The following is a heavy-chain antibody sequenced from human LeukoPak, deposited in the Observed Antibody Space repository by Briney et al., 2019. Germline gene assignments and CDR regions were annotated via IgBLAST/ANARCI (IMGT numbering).Heavy chain of an antibody. V-gene: IGHV3-23*01. D-gene: IGHD5-18*01. CDR3: APGAMATTILSRGYYFAY. Sequence: GGALRLSCAASGFTFSSYAMNWVRQAPGKGLEWVSAISGSGGSTYYADSVKGRFTISRDNSKNTLYLQMNSLRAEDPAVYYCAPGAMATTILSRGYYFAYWGQGTLVTVSS. CDR1: GFTFSSYA. CDR2: ISGSGGST. J-gene: IGHJ4*02.